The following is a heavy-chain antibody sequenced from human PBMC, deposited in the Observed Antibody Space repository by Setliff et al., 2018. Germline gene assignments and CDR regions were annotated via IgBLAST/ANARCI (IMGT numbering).Heavy chain of an antibody. Sequence: SETLSLTCTVSGGSISSGGYYWSWIRQHPGKGLEWIGYIYYSGSTYYNPSLKSRVTISVDKSKNQFSLKLSSVTAADTAVYYCARMSGFLYMDVWGKGTTVTVSS. CDR3: ARMSGFLYMDV. D-gene: IGHD3-3*01. J-gene: IGHJ6*03. CDR2: IYYSGST. CDR1: GGSISSGGYY. V-gene: IGHV4-31*03.